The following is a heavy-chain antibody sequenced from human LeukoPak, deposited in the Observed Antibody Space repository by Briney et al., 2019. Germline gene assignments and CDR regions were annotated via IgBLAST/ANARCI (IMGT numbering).Heavy chain of an antibody. CDR2: IRSDGTT. V-gene: IGHV3-15*01. CDR3: AVDIPSPPPHIDF. J-gene: IGHJ4*02. Sequence: GGSLRLSCAASGIIFSHAWMNWVRQAPGKGLEWLGRIRSDGTTDYVAPVKGRFSISRDDSKNTAYLQLDSLETEDSAVYYCAVDIPSPPPHIDFWGQGTLVTVSS. CDR1: GIIFSHAW.